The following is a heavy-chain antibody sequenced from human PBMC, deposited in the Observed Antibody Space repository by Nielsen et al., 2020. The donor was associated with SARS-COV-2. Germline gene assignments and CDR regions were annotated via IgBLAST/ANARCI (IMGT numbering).Heavy chain of an antibody. J-gene: IGHJ6*02. D-gene: IGHD5-18*01. CDR1: GYTFTSYG. CDR2: ISAYNGNT. V-gene: IGHV1-18*01. Sequence: ALVKVSCKASGYTFTSYGISWVRQAPGQGLEWMGWISAYNGNTNYAQKLQGRVTMTTDTSTSTAYMELRSLRSDDTAVYYCARRIQLWPEYYYYGMDVWGQGTTVTVSS. CDR3: ARRIQLWPEYYYYGMDV.